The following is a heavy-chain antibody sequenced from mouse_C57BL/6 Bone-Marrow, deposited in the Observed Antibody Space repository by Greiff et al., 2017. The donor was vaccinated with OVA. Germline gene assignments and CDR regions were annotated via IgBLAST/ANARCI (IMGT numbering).Heavy chain of an antibody. V-gene: IGHV1-81*01. Sequence: QVQLQQSGAELARPGASVTLSCKASGYTFTSYGISWVKQSTGQGLEWIGVIYPKCGNTYYNEKFKGKATLTADKSSSTAYMELRSLTSEDAAVYFCARGRLQGVAYWGQGTLVTVSA. CDR1: GYTFTSYG. CDR2: IYPKCGNT. CDR3: ARGRLQGVAY. J-gene: IGHJ3*01. D-gene: IGHD2-4*01.